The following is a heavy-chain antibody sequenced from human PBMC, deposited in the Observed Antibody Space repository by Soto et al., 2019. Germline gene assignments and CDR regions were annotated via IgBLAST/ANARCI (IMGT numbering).Heavy chain of an antibody. Sequence: QVQLVESGGGVVQPGRSLRLSCAASGFLFSNYGMHWVRQAPGKGLEWVAVISYDGGDEYYADSVKGRFTISRDKSTNTLYLQMNSLRAEDTAVYYCAKAFGIWSGYSDYWGQGTLVTVSS. CDR2: ISYDGGDE. CDR3: AKAFGIWSGYSDY. J-gene: IGHJ4*02. D-gene: IGHD3-3*01. V-gene: IGHV3-30*18. CDR1: GFLFSNYG.